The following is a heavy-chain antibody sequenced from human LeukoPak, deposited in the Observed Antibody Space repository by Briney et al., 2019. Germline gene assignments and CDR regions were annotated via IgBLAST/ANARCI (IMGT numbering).Heavy chain of an antibody. CDR3: AKDAAYIVVVPAAMEVDY. V-gene: IGHV3-23*01. CDR1: GFTFSSYA. CDR2: ISGSGGST. J-gene: IGHJ4*02. Sequence: GGSLRLSCAASGFTFSSYAMSWVRQAPGKGLEWVSAISGSGGSTYYADSVKGRFTISRDNSKNTLYLQMNSLRAEDTAVYYCAKDAAYIVVVPAAMEVDYWGQGTLVTVSS. D-gene: IGHD2-2*01.